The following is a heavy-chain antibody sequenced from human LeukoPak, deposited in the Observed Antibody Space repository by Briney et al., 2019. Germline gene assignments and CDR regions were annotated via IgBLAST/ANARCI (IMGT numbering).Heavy chain of an antibody. CDR1: GGSISSFY. J-gene: IGHJ5*02. V-gene: IGHV4-59*08. D-gene: IGHD3-10*01. CDR2: VDYSGST. Sequence: SETLSLTCNVSGGSISSFYWSWIRQPPGKGLEWIGYVDYSGSTNYNPSLKSRVNISLDTSKNHFSLRLRSVTAADTAVYYCGRHRGVAHLPPRFDPWGQGTLVTVSS. CDR3: GRHRGVAHLPPRFDP.